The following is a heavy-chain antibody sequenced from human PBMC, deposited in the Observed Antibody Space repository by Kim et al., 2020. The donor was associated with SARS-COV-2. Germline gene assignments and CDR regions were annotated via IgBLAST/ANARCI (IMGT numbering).Heavy chain of an antibody. CDR2: ISSSSSYI. V-gene: IGHV3-21*01. CDR1: GFTFSSYT. Sequence: GGSLRLSCAASGFTFSSYTMNWVRQAPGKGLEWVSSISSSSSYIYYADSVKGRFTISRDNAKNSLYLHMNSLRAEDTAVYYCARVLSSGWSYFDYWGQGTLVTVSS. CDR3: ARVLSSGWSYFDY. D-gene: IGHD6-19*01. J-gene: IGHJ4*02.